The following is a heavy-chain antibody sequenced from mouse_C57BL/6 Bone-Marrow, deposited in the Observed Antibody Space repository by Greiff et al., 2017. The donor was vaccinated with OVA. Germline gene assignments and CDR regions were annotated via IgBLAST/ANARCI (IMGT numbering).Heavy chain of an antibody. CDR2: INPDSSTI. CDR3: ASIYYYGSSYDAMDY. V-gene: IGHV4-1*01. Sequence: VQLKESGGGLVQPGGSLKLSCAASGIDFSRYWMSWVRRAPGKGLEWIGEINPDSSTINYAPSLKDKFIISRDNAKNTLYLQMSKVRSEDTALYYCASIYYYGSSYDAMDYWGQGTSVTVSS. CDR1: GIDFSRYW. D-gene: IGHD1-1*01. J-gene: IGHJ4*01.